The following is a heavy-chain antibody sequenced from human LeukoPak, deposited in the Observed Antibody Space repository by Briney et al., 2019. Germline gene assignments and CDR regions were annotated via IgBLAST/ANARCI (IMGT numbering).Heavy chain of an antibody. CDR3: TTVYCSSTSCYSYMDV. Sequence: GGSLRLSCAASGFTFSNAWMSWVRQAPGKGREWVGRIKSKTDGWTTDYAAHVKGRFIISRDDSKNTLYLQMNSLKTEDTAVYYCTTVYCSSTSCYSYMDVWGKGTTVTVSS. CDR2: IKSKTDGWTT. D-gene: IGHD2-2*01. V-gene: IGHV3-15*01. CDR1: GFTFSNAW. J-gene: IGHJ6*03.